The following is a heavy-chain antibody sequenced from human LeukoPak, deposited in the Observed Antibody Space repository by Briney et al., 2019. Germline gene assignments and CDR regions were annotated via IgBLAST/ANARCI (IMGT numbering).Heavy chain of an antibody. J-gene: IGHJ5*02. CDR2: IKHSGGT. CDR3: AREFRNWFDP. Sequence: SETLSLTCVVHGGSLSGSFWSWIRQPPGKGLEWIGEIKHSGGTDYNVSLKSRLTMSLDTSKNQFSLKLTSVSAADTAVYYCAREFRNWFDPWGQGTLVTVSA. V-gene: IGHV4-34*01. CDR1: GGSLSGSF.